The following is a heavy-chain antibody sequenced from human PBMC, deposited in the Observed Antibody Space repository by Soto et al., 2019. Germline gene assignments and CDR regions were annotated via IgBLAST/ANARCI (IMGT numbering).Heavy chain of an antibody. V-gene: IGHV3-30*03. CDR1: GFTFTSYG. J-gene: IGHJ4*02. D-gene: IGHD5-18*01. CDR3: VSDRGYGHASVPYS. CDR2: ISYDGGLQ. Sequence: QVHLVESGGGVVQPGRSLRLSCAASGFTFTSYGMHWVRQAPGTRLEWVAVISYDGGLQHYADSVKGRFTISRDKSKNMVLLQMNSLRAEDTAVYYCVSDRGYGHASVPYSWGQGTLVSVSS.